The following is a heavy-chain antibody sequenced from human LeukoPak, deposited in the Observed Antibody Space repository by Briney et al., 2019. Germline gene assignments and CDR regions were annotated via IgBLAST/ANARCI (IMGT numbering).Heavy chain of an antibody. V-gene: IGHV1-2*02. D-gene: IGHD3-10*01. CDR1: GYTFTGYY. CDR2: INPNSGGT. CDR3: ARAGRLLWFGELLYKGDWFDP. J-gene: IGHJ5*02. Sequence: ASVKVSCKASGYTFTGYYMHWVRQAPGQGLEWMGWINPNSGGTNYAQKFQGRVTMTRDTSISTAYMELSRLRSDDTAVYYCARAGRLLWFGELLYKGDWFDPWGQGTLSPSPQ.